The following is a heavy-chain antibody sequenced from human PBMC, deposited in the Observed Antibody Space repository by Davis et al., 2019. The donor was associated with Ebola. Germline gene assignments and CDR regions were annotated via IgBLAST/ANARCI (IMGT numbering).Heavy chain of an antibody. J-gene: IGHJ4*02. V-gene: IGHV4-30-4*01. Sequence: LRLSCTVSGDSISSGDYRWSWIRQSPGKGLEWIGDIYDSGSTDYNPSLRSRISISGDTSKNQFSLNLRFVTAADTAVYYCARVGDFQGVYWGQGALVTVSS. CDR1: GDSISSGDYR. CDR2: IYDSGST. CDR3: ARVGDFQGVY. D-gene: IGHD2-8*01.